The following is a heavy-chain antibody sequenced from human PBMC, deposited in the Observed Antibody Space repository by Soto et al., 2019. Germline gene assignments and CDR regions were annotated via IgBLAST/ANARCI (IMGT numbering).Heavy chain of an antibody. Sequence: LRLSCAASGFTFSNYAMSWVRQAPGKGLEWVSAISGGGGNTYYADSVKGRFTLSRDNSKNTLYLQMNSLRAEDTALYYCAKPNLYCSSTSCYDHWGQGTLVTVSS. V-gene: IGHV3-23*01. CDR3: AKPNLYCSSTSCYDH. J-gene: IGHJ4*02. CDR2: ISGGGGNT. D-gene: IGHD2-2*01. CDR1: GFTFSNYA.